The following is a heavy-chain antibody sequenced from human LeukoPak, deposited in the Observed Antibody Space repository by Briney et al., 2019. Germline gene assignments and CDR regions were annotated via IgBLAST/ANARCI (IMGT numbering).Heavy chain of an antibody. D-gene: IGHD3-10*01. J-gene: IGHJ5*02. CDR3: ARDPSLWFEDNWFDP. CDR1: GFTFSDYY. Sequence: PGGSLRLSCAASGFTFSDYYMSWIRQAPGKGLEWVSYISSSGSTIYYADPVKGRFTISRDNAKNSLYLQMNSLRAEDTAVYYCARDPSLWFEDNWFDPWGQGTLVTVSS. CDR2: ISSSGSTI. V-gene: IGHV3-11*04.